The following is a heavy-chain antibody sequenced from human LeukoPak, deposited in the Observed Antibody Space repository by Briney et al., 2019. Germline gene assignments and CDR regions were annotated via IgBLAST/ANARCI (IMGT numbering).Heavy chain of an antibody. D-gene: IGHD2-15*01. CDR3: ARDRLSGDGYCSGGSCYWDLTKSDAFDI. J-gene: IGHJ3*02. CDR2: INPNSGGT. V-gene: IGHV1-2*02. Sequence: ASVKVSCKASGYTFTGYYMHWVRQAPGQGLEWMGWINPNSGGTNYAQKLQGRVTMTTDTSTSTAYMELRSLRSDDTAVYYCARDRLSGDGYCSGGSCYWDLTKSDAFDIWGQGTMVTVSS. CDR1: GYTFTGYY.